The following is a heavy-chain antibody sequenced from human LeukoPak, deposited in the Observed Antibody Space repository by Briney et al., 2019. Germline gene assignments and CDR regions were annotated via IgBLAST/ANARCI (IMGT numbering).Heavy chain of an antibody. D-gene: IGHD5-12*01. J-gene: IGHJ5*02. CDR3: ARIGSGYDPSWFDP. CDR1: GFTFSSYA. CDR2: ISYDGSNK. Sequence: GGSLRLSCAASGFTFSSYAMHWVRQAPGKGLEWVAVISYDGSNKYYANSVKGRFTISRDNSKNTLYLQMNSLRAEDTAVYYCARIGSGYDPSWFDPWGQGTLVTVSS. V-gene: IGHV3-30-3*01.